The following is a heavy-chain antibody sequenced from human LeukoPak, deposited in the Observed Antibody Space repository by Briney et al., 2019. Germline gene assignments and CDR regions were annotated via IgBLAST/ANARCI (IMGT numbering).Heavy chain of an antibody. J-gene: IGHJ6*03. CDR3: ARDPYSGNYGAYYYYMDV. V-gene: IGHV3-21*06. CDR1: GFTFSSYN. D-gene: IGHD1-26*01. Sequence: GGSPRLSCAASGFTFSSYNMNWVRQAPGKGLEWVSSITSSSSYIYYADSVKGRFTISRDNAKNSLYLQMDSLRVEDTAEYYCARDPYSGNYGAYYYYMDVWGKGTTVTVSS. CDR2: ITSSSSYI.